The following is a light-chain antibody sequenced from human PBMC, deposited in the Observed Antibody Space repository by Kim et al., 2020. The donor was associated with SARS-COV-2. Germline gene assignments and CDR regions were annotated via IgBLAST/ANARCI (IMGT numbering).Light chain of an antibody. Sequence: DIQLTQSPSFLSASVGDRVTITRRASQDISSYLAWYQQKPGKAPKLLIYAASTLQSGVPSRFSGSGSGTEFTLTISSLQPEDFATYYCQQLNSDPLTFGGGTKVDIK. CDR3: QQLNSDPLT. V-gene: IGKV1-9*01. J-gene: IGKJ4*01. CDR2: AAS. CDR1: QDISSY.